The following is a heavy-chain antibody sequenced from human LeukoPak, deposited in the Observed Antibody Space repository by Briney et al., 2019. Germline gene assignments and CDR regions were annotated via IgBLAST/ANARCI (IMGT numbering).Heavy chain of an antibody. J-gene: IGHJ4*02. Sequence: SETLSLTCTVSGGSINSRDSYWGWIRQPPGKGLEWIGSIYYSGSTYYNPSLKSRVTMSVDTSKNQFSLKLSPVAAADTAVYYCARLREYSSGPFDYWGQGTLVTVSS. CDR3: ARLREYSSGPFDY. D-gene: IGHD6-19*01. CDR2: IYYSGST. CDR1: GGSINSRDSY. V-gene: IGHV4-39*01.